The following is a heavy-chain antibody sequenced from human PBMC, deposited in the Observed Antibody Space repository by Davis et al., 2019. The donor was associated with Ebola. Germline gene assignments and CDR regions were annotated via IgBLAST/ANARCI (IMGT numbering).Heavy chain of an antibody. J-gene: IGHJ5*02. CDR2: INYSGST. Sequence: SETLSLTCTVSGCSISSSSYYCSWIRQPPGKGLEWIAYINYSGSTNYNPSLKSRVTISVDTSKNQFSLKLSAVTAADTAVYYCERLVGGIQLWPHSWFDPWGQGTLVTVSS. CDR3: ERLVGGIQLWPHSWFDP. V-gene: IGHV4-61*05. D-gene: IGHD5-18*01. CDR1: GCSISSSSYY.